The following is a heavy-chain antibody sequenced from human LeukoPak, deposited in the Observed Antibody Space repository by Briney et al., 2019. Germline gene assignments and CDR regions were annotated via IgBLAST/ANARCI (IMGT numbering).Heavy chain of an antibody. CDR3: ASWAAGTRGGDFDY. D-gene: IGHD6-13*01. V-gene: IGHV1-2*06. CDR2: INPNSGGT. Sequence: ASVKVSCKASGYTFTGYYMHWVRQAPGQGLEWMGRINPNSGGTNYAQRFQGRVTMTRDTTISTAYMELSRLRSDDTAVYYCASWAAGTRGGDFDYWGQGTLVTDSS. CDR1: GYTFTGYY. J-gene: IGHJ4*02.